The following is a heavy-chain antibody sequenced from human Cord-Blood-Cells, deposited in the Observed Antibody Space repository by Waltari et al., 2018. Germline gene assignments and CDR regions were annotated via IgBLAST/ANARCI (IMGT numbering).Heavy chain of an antibody. CDR1: GFTFSRYE. Sequence: EVQLVESGGGLVQPGGSLRLSCAASGFTFSRYEMNWVRQAPGKGLEWVSYISSSGSTIYYADSVKGRFTISRDNAKNSLYLQMNSLRAEDTAVYYCARDLPWQLAGLDYWGQGTLVTVSS. V-gene: IGHV3-48*03. CDR3: ARDLPWQLAGLDY. CDR2: ISSSGSTI. J-gene: IGHJ4*02. D-gene: IGHD6-13*01.